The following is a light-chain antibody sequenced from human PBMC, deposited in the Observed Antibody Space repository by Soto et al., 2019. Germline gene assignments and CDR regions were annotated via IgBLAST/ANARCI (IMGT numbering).Light chain of an antibody. CDR2: VVS. Sequence: QSALTQPASVSGSPGQSITISCTGTSSDVGLYDYVSWYQQHPGKAPQLMIYVVSNRPSGVSNRFSASKSGSTASLFISGLQAEDEADYYCSSYTSDSSYVFGSGTKVTVL. V-gene: IGLV2-14*01. CDR3: SSYTSDSSYV. J-gene: IGLJ1*01. CDR1: SSDVGLYDY.